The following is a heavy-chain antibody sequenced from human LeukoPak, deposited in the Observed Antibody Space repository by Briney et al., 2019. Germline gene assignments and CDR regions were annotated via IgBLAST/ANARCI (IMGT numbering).Heavy chain of an antibody. D-gene: IGHD2-15*01. J-gene: IGHJ4*02. CDR2: IYYSGST. Sequence: PSETLSLTCTVSGGSISSYYWSWIRQPPGKGLEWIGYIYYSGSTNYNPSLKSRVTISVDTSKNQFSRKLSSVTAADTAVYYCARGRRRDVVYYFDYWGQGTLVTVSS. V-gene: IGHV4-59*01. CDR3: ARGRRRDVVYYFDY. CDR1: GGSISSYY.